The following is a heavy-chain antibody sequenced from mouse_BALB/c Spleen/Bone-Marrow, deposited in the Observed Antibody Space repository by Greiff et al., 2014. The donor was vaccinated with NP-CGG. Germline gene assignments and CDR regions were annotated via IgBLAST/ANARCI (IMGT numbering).Heavy chain of an antibody. V-gene: IGHV14-3*02. CDR2: IDPANGNT. Sequence: VQLQQSGAELVEPGASVKLSCTASGFNIKDTYMYWVKQRPEQGLEWIGRIDPANGNTKYDPKFQDKATITADTSSNTAYLQLSSLTSEDTAVYYCARYYYGSSLFAYWGQGTLVTVSA. J-gene: IGHJ3*01. D-gene: IGHD1-1*01. CDR1: GFNIKDTY. CDR3: ARYYYGSSLFAY.